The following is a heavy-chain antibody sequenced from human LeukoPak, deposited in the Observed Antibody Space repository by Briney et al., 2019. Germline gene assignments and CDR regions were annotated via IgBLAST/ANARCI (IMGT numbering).Heavy chain of an antibody. J-gene: IGHJ5*02. D-gene: IGHD3-10*01. CDR2: IRYDGSNK. V-gene: IGHV3-30*02. Sequence: PGGSLRLSCAASGFTFSSYGMHWVRQAPGKGLEWVAFIRYDGSNKYYADSVKGRFTISRDNSKNTLYLQMNSLRAEDTAVYYCAKDTYYYGSGSYYVGWFDPWGQGTLVTVSS. CDR1: GFTFSSYG. CDR3: AKDTYYYGSGSYYVGWFDP.